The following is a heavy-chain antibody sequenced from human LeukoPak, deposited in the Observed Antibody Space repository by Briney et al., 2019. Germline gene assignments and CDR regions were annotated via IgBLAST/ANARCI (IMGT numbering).Heavy chain of an antibody. CDR1: GFTFSKYV. J-gene: IGHJ4*02. V-gene: IGHV3-30*03. CDR3: ARDGPAVIFFPYLEY. D-gene: IGHD2-21*01. Sequence: PGRSLRLSCAASGFTFSKYVMHWVRQAPGKGLEWVATISYDGSNKYYADSVKGRFTISRDNSKNTLYLQMSSLKGEDTAVYYCARDGPAVIFFPYLEYWGQGTLVTVS. CDR2: ISYDGSNK.